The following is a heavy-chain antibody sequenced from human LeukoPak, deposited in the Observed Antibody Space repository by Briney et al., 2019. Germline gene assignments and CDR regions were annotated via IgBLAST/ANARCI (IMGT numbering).Heavy chain of an antibody. D-gene: IGHD3-10*01. J-gene: IGHJ4*02. CDR1: GGSISSGGFS. CDR2: ISYSENT. Sequence: PSQTLSLTCAVSGGSISSGGFSWSWFRQPPGKGLEWIGYISYSENTYYNPSLKSRVTISVDTSKNQFSLKLSSVTVADTAVYYCARDRKYGSESLRRLDYWGQGTLVTVSS. V-gene: IGHV4-30-2*05. CDR3: ARDRKYGSESLRRLDY.